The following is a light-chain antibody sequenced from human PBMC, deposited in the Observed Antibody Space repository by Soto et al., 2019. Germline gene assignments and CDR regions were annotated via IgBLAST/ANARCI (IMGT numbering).Light chain of an antibody. Sequence: DIQMTQSPSSLSASVGDRVTITCRASQSISTYLNWYQQKPGEAPKLLIYGVSSLQGGVPPRFSGSGSGTDFDLTISSLQPDDFATYYCQQTYRVRTFGQGTKVEIK. CDR3: QQTYRVRT. CDR1: QSISTY. J-gene: IGKJ1*01. V-gene: IGKV1-39*01. CDR2: GVS.